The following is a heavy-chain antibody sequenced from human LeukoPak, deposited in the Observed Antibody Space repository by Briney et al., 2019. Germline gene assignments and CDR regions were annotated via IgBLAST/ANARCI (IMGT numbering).Heavy chain of an antibody. D-gene: IGHD4-17*01. CDR2: ISYDGSNK. V-gene: IGHV3-30*03. Sequence: GGSLRLSCAASGFTFSSYWMSWVRQAPGKGLEWVAVISYDGSNKYYADSVKGRFTISRDNSKNTLYLQMNSLRAEDTAVYYCARGPRRTTVTTIVYWGQGTLVTVSS. CDR3: ARGPRRTTVTTIVY. J-gene: IGHJ4*02. CDR1: GFTFSSYW.